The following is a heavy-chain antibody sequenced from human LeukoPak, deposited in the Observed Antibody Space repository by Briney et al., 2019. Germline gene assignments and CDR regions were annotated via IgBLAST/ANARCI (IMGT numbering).Heavy chain of an antibody. Sequence: QSSETLSLTCTVSGGSISSSSYYWGWIRQPPGKGLEWIGTVYYSGSTYYNPSLKSRVTISVDTSKNQFSLKLSSVTAADTAVYYCARLAEYCSSTSCYNYWGQGTLVTVSS. J-gene: IGHJ4*02. CDR1: GGSISSSSYY. V-gene: IGHV4-39*01. CDR3: ARLAEYCSSTSCYNY. CDR2: VYYSGST. D-gene: IGHD2-2*02.